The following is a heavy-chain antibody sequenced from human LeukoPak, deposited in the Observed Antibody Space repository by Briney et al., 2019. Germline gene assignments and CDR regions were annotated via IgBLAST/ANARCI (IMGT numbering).Heavy chain of an antibody. CDR1: GFTFSRSW. Sequence: PGGSLRLSCAASGFTFSRSWVTWVRQAPGKGLKWVASINQDGSVKHYMDSVKGRFTISRDNSNNSLFLQMNSLRAEDTAVYYCAKLLGDVTTFDYWGQGTLVTVSS. CDR2: INQDGSVK. V-gene: IGHV3-7*01. J-gene: IGHJ4*02. D-gene: IGHD3-16*01. CDR3: AKLLGDVTTFDY.